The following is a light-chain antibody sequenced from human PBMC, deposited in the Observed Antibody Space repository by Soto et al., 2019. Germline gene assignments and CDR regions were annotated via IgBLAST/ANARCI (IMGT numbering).Light chain of an antibody. V-gene: IGLV2-14*01. CDR3: NSYTSSSTYV. CDR2: EVS. J-gene: IGLJ1*01. Sequence: QPVLTQPASVSGSPGQSITISCTGTSSDVGGYNYVSWYQQYPGKAPKLMIYEVSNRPSGVSNRFSGSKSGNTASLTISGLQAEDEADYYCNSYTSSSTYVFGTGTKLTVL. CDR1: SSDVGGYNY.